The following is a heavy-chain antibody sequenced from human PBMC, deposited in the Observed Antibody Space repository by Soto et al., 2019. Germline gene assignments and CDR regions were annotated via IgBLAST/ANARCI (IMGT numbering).Heavy chain of an antibody. CDR3: ARYWYYDFWSGYSPTPTNYYFDY. J-gene: IGHJ4*02. D-gene: IGHD3-3*01. CDR1: GFTFSSYA. V-gene: IGHV3-30-3*01. Sequence: GGSLRLSCAASGFTFSSYAMHWVRQAPGKGLEWVAVISYDGSNKYYADSVKGRFTISRDNSKNTLYLQMNSLRAEDTAVYYCARYWYYDFWSGYSPTPTNYYFDYWGQGTLVTVSS. CDR2: ISYDGSNK.